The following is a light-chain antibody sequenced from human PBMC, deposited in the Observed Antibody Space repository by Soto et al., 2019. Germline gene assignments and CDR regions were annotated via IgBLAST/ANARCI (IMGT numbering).Light chain of an antibody. CDR2: GAS. J-gene: IGKJ1*01. CDR3: QHYGASRWT. CDR1: QTVSNKY. V-gene: IGKV3-20*01. Sequence: EVVLTQSPDTLSLSPGERATLYCRASQTVSNKYLTWYQQKPGQPPRLLTYGASSRATGVPDRFSGRGSGTDFTLTISRLEPEDFAMYYCQHYGASRWTFGQGTKVEIK.